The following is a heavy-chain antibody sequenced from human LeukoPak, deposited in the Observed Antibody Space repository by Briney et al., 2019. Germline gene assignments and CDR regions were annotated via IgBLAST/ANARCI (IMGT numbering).Heavy chain of an antibody. V-gene: IGHV3-23*02. CDR1: GFTFSSYA. Sequence: PGGSLRLSCAASGFTFSSYAMSWVRQAPGKGLEWVSDISGSGGSKYYEDSVQGRFTISRDNSKTTLYLQLNSLRAEDTAVYYCAKDWGYSSGWYGFDYWGQGPLVSVSS. CDR3: AKDWGYSSGWYGFDY. CDR2: ISGSGGSK. D-gene: IGHD6-13*01. J-gene: IGHJ4*02.